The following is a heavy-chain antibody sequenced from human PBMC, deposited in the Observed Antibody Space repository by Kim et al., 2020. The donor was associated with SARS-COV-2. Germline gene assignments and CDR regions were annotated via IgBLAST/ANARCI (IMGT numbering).Heavy chain of an antibody. J-gene: IGHJ4*02. Sequence: TYYNPTLKGRVTILVDTSKQQFSLKRSSVTAADTAVYYCASDYGDYVLDYWGQGTLVTVSS. CDR2: T. D-gene: IGHD4-17*01. V-gene: IGHV4-31*02. CDR3: ASDYGDYVLDY.